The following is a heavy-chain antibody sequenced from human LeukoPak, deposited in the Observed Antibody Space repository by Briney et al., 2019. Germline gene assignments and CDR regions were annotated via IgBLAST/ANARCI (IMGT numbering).Heavy chain of an antibody. CDR3: ARVKGSGCYEVDY. CDR2: ISSSGSTI. CDR1: GFTFSSYS. J-gene: IGHJ4*02. Sequence: PGGSLRLSCAASGFTFSSYSVNWVRQAPGKGVEWVSYISSSGSTIYYADSVKGRFTISRDNAKNSLNLQMNSLRAEDTAVYYCARVKGSGCYEVDYWGQGTLVTVSS. V-gene: IGHV3-48*04. D-gene: IGHD6-19*01.